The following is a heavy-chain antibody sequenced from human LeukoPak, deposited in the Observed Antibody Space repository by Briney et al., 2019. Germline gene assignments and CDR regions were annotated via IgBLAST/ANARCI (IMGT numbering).Heavy chain of an antibody. D-gene: IGHD6-13*01. V-gene: IGHV4-59*01. J-gene: IGHJ5*02. CDR1: GCSISSYY. CDR3: ARFSSSWSNNWFDP. CDR2: IYYSGST. Sequence: SETLSLTCTVSGCSISSYYWSWIRQPPGKGLEWIGYIYYSGSTNYNPSLKSRVTISVDTSKNQFSLKLSSVTAADTAVYYCARFSSSWSNNWFDPWGXGTXVTVSS.